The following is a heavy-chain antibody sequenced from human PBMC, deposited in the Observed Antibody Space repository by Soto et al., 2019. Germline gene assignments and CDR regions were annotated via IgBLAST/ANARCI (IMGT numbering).Heavy chain of an antibody. J-gene: IGHJ6*02. D-gene: IGHD1-26*01. Sequence: EVQLLESGGGLVQPGGSLRLSCAASGFTFSSYAMSWVHQAPGKGLEWVSAISGSGGSTYYADRVKGRFTISRDNCKNTLYLQMNSLRAEDTAVYYCAESWGKVGATALGVWGQGTTVTVSS. CDR2: ISGSGGST. V-gene: IGHV3-23*01. CDR3: AESWGKVGATALGV. CDR1: GFTFSSYA.